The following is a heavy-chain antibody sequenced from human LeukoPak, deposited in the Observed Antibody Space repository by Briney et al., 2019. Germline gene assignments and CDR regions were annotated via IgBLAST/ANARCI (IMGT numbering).Heavy chain of an antibody. CDR3: ARGQGIVASSFDP. Sequence: SETLSLTCAVYGGSFSGYYWSWIRQPPGKGLEWIGEINHSGSTNYNPSLKSRVTISVDTSKNQFSLKLSSVTAADTAVYYCARGQGIVASSFDPWGQGTLVTVSS. V-gene: IGHV4-34*01. CDR2: INHSGST. J-gene: IGHJ5*02. CDR1: GGSFSGYY. D-gene: IGHD5-12*01.